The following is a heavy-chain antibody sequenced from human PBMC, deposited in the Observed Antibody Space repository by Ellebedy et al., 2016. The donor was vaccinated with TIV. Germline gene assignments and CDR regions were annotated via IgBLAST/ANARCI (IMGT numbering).Heavy chain of an antibody. Sequence: GGSLRLSXAASGFSFSTYGMHWVRQAPGKGLEWVAMMWYDGSHIYYADSLEGRFTISRDNSKNTLYLQMNSLRAEDTAVYYCAKDRYCSTISCYDAFDIWGQGTMVTVSS. CDR1: GFSFSTYG. D-gene: IGHD2-2*01. V-gene: IGHV3-33*06. CDR3: AKDRYCSTISCYDAFDI. J-gene: IGHJ3*02. CDR2: MWYDGSHI.